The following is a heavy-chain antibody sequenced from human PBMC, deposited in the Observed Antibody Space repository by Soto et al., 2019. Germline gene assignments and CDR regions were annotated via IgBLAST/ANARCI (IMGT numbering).Heavy chain of an antibody. J-gene: IGHJ6*02. Sequence: PGGSLRLSCAASGFSFSNYAIHWVRQAPGKGLEWVAVISYDGSNKYYADSVKSRFTISMDNSKNTLYLEMNSLRVEDTAVYHSVRDIAYCSGGSGYSSHGMDVWGQGTTVTSP. CDR2: ISYDGSNK. CDR3: VRDIAYCSGGSGYSSHGMDV. D-gene: IGHD2-15*01. CDR1: GFSFSNYA. V-gene: IGHV3-30-3*01.